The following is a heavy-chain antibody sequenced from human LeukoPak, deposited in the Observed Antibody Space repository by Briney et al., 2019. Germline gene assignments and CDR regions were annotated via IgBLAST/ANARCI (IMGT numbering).Heavy chain of an antibody. V-gene: IGHV1-24*01. CDR1: GYTLTDLS. J-gene: IGHJ4*02. CDR2: FDEVDGKT. Sequence: ASVKVSCKVSGYTLTDLSIHWVRQAPGKGLEWMGGFDEVDGKTISAQKFQGRVTMTRDTSTSTVYMELSSLRSEDTAVYYCARGAIVVVSHFDYWGQGTLVTVSS. CDR3: ARGAIVVVSHFDY. D-gene: IGHD2-21*01.